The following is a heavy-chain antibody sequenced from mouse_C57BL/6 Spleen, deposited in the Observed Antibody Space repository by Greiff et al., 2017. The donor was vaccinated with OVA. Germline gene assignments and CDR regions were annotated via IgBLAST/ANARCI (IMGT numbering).Heavy chain of an antibody. CDR1: GFSLSTSGMG. Sequence: QVQLKECGPGILQSSQTLSLTCSFSGFSLSTSGMGVSWIRQPSGKGLEWLAHIYWDDDKRYNPSLKSRLTISKDTSRNQVFLKITSVDTADTATYYCARELGDEYYFDYWGQGTTLTVSS. CDR2: IYWDDDK. CDR3: ARELGDEYYFDY. J-gene: IGHJ2*01. D-gene: IGHD4-1*01. V-gene: IGHV8-12*01.